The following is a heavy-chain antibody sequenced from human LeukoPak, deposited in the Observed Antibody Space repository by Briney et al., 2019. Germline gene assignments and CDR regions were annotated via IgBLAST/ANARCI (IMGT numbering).Heavy chain of an antibody. CDR2: INPSGGST. D-gene: IGHD3-10*01. Sequence: ASVKVSCKASGYTFTSYYMHWVRQAPGQGLEWMGIINPSGGSTSYAQKFQGRVTMTRDTSTSTVYMELSSLRSEGTAVYYCARDTSPVYGSGSYDFDYRGQGTLVTVSS. CDR3: ARDTSPVYGSGSYDFDY. J-gene: IGHJ4*02. CDR1: GYTFTSYY. V-gene: IGHV1-46*01.